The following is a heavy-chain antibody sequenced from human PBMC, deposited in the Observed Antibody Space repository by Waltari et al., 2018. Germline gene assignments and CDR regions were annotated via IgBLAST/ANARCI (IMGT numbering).Heavy chain of an antibody. D-gene: IGHD5-12*01. CDR2: IGHNSRKR. V-gene: IGHV3-9*01. J-gene: IGHJ4*02. CDR1: GFIFEEYA. Sequence: EVHLVEYGGGLVQPGMSLRLSCAASGFIFEEYAMQWVRQAPGKGLEWVSGIGHNSRKRDYADSVTGRFTISRDNAKNSVYLQMNSLKTEDTAFYYCAKDRGEEDGGYDLDHWGQGTLVIVSS. CDR3: AKDRGEEDGGYDLDH.